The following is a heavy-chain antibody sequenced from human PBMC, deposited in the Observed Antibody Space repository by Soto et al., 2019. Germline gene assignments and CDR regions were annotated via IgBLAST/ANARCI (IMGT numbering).Heavy chain of an antibody. Sequence: GSLRLSCAASGFTFSNAWMNWVRQAPGKGLEWVGRIKSKTDGGTTDYAARVKGRFTISRDDSKNTLYLQMNSLKTEDTAVYYCTTESMITFGGVIVHKYYFDYWGQGTLVTVSS. CDR2: IKSKTDGGTT. CDR1: GFTFSNAW. D-gene: IGHD3-16*02. J-gene: IGHJ4*02. V-gene: IGHV3-15*07. CDR3: TTESMITFGGVIVHKYYFDY.